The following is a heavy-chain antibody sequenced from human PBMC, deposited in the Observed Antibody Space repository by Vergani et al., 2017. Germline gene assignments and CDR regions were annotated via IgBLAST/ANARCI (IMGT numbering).Heavy chain of an antibody. CDR2: IYSGGST. CDR1: GFTVSSNY. CDR3: ARAPYPDA. J-gene: IGHJ5*02. D-gene: IGHD1-14*01. V-gene: IGHV3-66*02. Sequence: EVQLVESGGGLVQPGGSLRLSCAASGFTVSSNYMSWVRQAPGKGLEWVSVIYSGGSTYYAASEKGRFTITRNNYKNTLYLQMNSLRAEDTAVYYCARAPYPDAWGQGTLVTVSS.